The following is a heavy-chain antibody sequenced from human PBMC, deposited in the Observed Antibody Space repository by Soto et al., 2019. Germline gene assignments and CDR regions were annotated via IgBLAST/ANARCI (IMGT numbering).Heavy chain of an antibody. CDR1: GYTFTSYD. D-gene: IGHD1-20*01. CDR3: ANNYCYSYSMDV. J-gene: IGHJ6*02. CDR2: MNPNSGNT. V-gene: IGHV1-8*01. Sequence: QVQLVQSGAEVKKPGASVKVSCKASGYTFTSYDINWVRQATGQGLEWMGWMNPNSGNTGYAQKCQGRVTMTRNTYISTAYMGLSSLRSEDTAVYYCANNYCYSYSMDVWGQGTKGTRSS.